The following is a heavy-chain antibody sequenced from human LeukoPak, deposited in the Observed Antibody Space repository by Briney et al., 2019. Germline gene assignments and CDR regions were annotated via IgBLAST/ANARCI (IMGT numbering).Heavy chain of an antibody. CDR1: GLNFNIGW. V-gene: IGHV3-23*01. J-gene: IGHJ4*02. D-gene: IGHD3-9*01. CDR2: ISGSGGST. Sequence: GGSLRLSCAVSGLNFNIGWVSWVRQAPGKGLEWVSAISGSGGSTYYADSVKGRFTISRDNSKNTLYLQMNSLRVEDTAVYYCAKGRILTGYYPFDSWGQGTLVTVSS. CDR3: AKGRILTGYYPFDS.